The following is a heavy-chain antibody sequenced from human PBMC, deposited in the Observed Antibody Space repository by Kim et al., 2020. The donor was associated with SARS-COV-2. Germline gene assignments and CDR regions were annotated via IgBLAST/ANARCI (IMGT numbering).Heavy chain of an antibody. CDR2: ISYDGSNK. D-gene: IGHD2-21*02. Sequence: GGSLRLSCAASGFTFSSHGMHWVRQAPGKGLEWVAVISYDGSNKYYADSVKGRFTISRDNSKNMLYLQMNSLRAEDTAVYYCAKDRPLFEDYFDYWGQGT. CDR3: AKDRPLFEDYFDY. V-gene: IGHV3-30*18. CDR1: GFTFSSHG. J-gene: IGHJ4*02.